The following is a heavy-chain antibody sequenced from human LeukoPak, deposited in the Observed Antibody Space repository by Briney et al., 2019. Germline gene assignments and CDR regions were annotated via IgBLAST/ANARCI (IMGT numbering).Heavy chain of an antibody. J-gene: IGHJ5*02. D-gene: IGHD3-9*01. Sequence: SETLSLTCTVSGGSISNYYWSWIRQPPGKGLEWNGHIYDSGSTNYKPSLKSRVTMSLDTSKHQFSLKLNSVTAADTALYYCARVRYNILTGYVFDPWGQGTLVTVSS. V-gene: IGHV4-59*01. CDR3: ARVRYNILTGYVFDP. CDR2: IYDSGST. CDR1: GGSISNYY.